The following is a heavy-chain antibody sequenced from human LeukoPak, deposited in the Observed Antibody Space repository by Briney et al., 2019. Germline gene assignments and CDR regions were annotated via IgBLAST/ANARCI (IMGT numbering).Heavy chain of an antibody. J-gene: IGHJ4*02. D-gene: IGHD5/OR15-5a*01. CDR2: INSDGSAT. CDR3: VRGDLRLPRSTLDC. V-gene: IGHV3-74*01. Sequence: PGGSLRLSCAASGFSFTNYCMHWVRQAPGKGLVWVSHINSDGSATRYADSVKGRFTISRDNAMNTLYLQMNSLRGEDTAVYYCVRGDLRLPRSTLDCWGQGTLVTVSS. CDR1: GFSFTNYC.